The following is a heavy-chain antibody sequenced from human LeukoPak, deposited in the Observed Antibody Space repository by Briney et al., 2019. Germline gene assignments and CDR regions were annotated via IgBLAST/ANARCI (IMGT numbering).Heavy chain of an antibody. J-gene: IGHJ4*02. CDR2: INPIFHTP. D-gene: IGHD4-11*01. CDR1: GSTFSSHA. CDR3: ARGRTTGEFDY. Sequence: SVKVSCKASGSTFSSHAISWVRQAPGQGLEWMGVINPIFHTPTYAKKFQGRLTITKDESMSTASMDLSSLISDDTAVYYCARGRTTGEFDYWGQGTLVTVSS. V-gene: IGHV1-69*05.